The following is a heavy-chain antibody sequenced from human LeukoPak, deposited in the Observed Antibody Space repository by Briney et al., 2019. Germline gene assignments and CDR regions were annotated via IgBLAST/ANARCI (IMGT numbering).Heavy chain of an antibody. Sequence: SETLSLTCAVSGGSISSGPYYWNWIRQPAGKGLEWIGRISTRGSTNYNTSLKSRLTLSIDTSNNQFSLSLNSVTAADTAIYYCARDLLRGESGSWFEGFDIWGQGTKVTVSS. J-gene: IGHJ3*02. D-gene: IGHD6-13*01. V-gene: IGHV4-61*02. CDR2: ISTRGST. CDR3: ARDLLRGESGSWFEGFDI. CDR1: GGSISSGPYY.